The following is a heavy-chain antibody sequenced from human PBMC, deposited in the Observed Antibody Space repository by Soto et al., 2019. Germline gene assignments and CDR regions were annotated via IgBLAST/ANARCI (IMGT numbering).Heavy chain of an antibody. CDR3: AKDTRYADYVRWFDS. J-gene: IGHJ5*01. CDR1: GFTFSSYA. Sequence: EVHLLESGGGLVQPGGSLRLSCTASGFTFSSYAMTWVRQAPGRGLEGVSGITASGGRTYYADSVKGRFTISRDNSKNTLYLQMNSLRAEETAVYYCAKDTRYADYVRWFDSWGQGTLVTVSS. D-gene: IGHD4-17*01. CDR2: ITASGGRT. V-gene: IGHV3-23*01.